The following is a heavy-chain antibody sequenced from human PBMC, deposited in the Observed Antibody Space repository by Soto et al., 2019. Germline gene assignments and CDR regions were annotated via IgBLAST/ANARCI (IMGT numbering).Heavy chain of an antibody. CDR1: GFTFSSYS. J-gene: IGHJ4*02. V-gene: IGHV3-48*01. CDR2: ISSSSSTI. Sequence: EVQLVESGGGLVQPGGSLRLSCAASGFTFSSYSMNWVRQAPGKGLEWVSYISSSSSTIYYADSVKGRFTISRDNAKNSPYLQMNSLRAEGTAVYYCARAPYYDSSGFDYWGQGTLVTVSS. CDR3: ARAPYYDSSGFDY. D-gene: IGHD3-22*01.